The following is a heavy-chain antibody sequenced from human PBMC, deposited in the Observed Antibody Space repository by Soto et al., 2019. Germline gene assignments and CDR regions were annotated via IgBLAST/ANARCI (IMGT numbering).Heavy chain of an antibody. V-gene: IGHV3-48*01. J-gene: IGHJ4*02. Sequence: EVQLVESGGGLVQPGGSLRLSCAASGFTFSGHAMNWVRQAPGKGLEWISYISNTGSYIYYADSVKGRFTISRDNAKNSLYLLMNSLRAEDTAVYYCARDPYSATTVTIFDYWGQGALVTVSS. D-gene: IGHD4-17*01. CDR1: GFTFSGHA. CDR3: ARDPYSATTVTIFDY. CDR2: ISNTGSYI.